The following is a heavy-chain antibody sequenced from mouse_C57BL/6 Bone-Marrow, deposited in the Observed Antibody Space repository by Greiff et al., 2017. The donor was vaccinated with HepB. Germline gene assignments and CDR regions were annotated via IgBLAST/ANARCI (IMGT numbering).Heavy chain of an antibody. Sequence: VQLQQSGPELVKPGASVKIPCKASGYTFTDYNMDWVKQSHGKSLEWIGDINPNNGGTIYNQKFKGKATLTVDKSSSTAYMERRSLTSEDTAVYYCARRPYYSKPYYCDYWGQGTTLTVSS. V-gene: IGHV1-18*01. J-gene: IGHJ2*01. CDR3: ARRPYYSKPYYCDY. D-gene: IGHD2-5*01. CDR2: INPNNGGT. CDR1: GYTFTDYN.